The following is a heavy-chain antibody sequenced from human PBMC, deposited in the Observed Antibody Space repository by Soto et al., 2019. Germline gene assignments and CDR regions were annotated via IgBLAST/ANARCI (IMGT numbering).Heavy chain of an antibody. CDR1: GGSSSGFD. Sequence: SQPLSLTWSVSGGSSSGFDCSWIRQTPGKGLEWIGYIYYSGSTNYNPSLNSRVTISIESSKNQYAQKLRLVTAADTAVYYGERDHRGNLEYWGQRTLVTVAS. V-gene: IGHV4-59*12. CDR3: ERDHRGNLEY. J-gene: IGHJ4*02. CDR2: IYYSGST.